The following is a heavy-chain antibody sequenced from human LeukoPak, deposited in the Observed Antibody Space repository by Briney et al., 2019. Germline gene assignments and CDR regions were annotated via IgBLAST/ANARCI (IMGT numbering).Heavy chain of an antibody. D-gene: IGHD2-15*01. Sequence: PGGSLRLSCAASGFTFSDYNMRWIRQAPGKGLEWVSSISRSGSTKYYADSVKGRFTISRDNAKNSLFLQMNSLRAEDTAVYYCAKVLRYCSGGNCYSGGLGYMDVWGKGTTVTISS. CDR3: AKVLRYCSGGNCYSGGLGYMDV. CDR1: GFTFSDYN. V-gene: IGHV3-11*01. J-gene: IGHJ6*03. CDR2: ISRSGSTK.